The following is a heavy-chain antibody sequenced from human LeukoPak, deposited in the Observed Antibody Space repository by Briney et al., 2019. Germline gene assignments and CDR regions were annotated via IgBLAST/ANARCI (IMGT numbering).Heavy chain of an antibody. Sequence: SETLSLTCTVSGGSFNSFGYYWCWVRQPPGKGLEWIGNIYYNGNTYCNPSLKSRVTISIDTSKNHFSLKLTSVTAADTAVYYCARLRDTSGYYGDYFDYWGQGTLVTVSS. CDR1: GGSFNSFGYY. V-gene: IGHV4-39*02. D-gene: IGHD3-22*01. J-gene: IGHJ4*02. CDR2: IYYNGNT. CDR3: ARLRDTSGYYGDYFDY.